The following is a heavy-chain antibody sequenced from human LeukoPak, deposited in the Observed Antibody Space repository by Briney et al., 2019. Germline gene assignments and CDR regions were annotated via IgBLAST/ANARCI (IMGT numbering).Heavy chain of an antibody. Sequence: GGSLRLSCAAPGFTFSRYSMHWVRQAPGKGLEWVAFIRNDGSNKYYADSVKGRFTISRDNSKNTLYLQMNSLRAEDTAVYYCAKLLSNSGRFLYWGQGTLVTVSS. J-gene: IGHJ4*02. CDR2: IRNDGSNK. D-gene: IGHD4-23*01. CDR3: AKLLSNSGRFLY. V-gene: IGHV3-30*02. CDR1: GFTFSRYS.